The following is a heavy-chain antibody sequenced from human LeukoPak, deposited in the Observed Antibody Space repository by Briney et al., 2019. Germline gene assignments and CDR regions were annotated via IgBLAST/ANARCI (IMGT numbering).Heavy chain of an antibody. CDR1: GFTFNSYA. Sequence: GGSLGLSCIPSGFTFNSYAMFWVRQAPGKGLEWVSLIWYDRSNKYYADSVKGRFTISRDNSKNTLFLQMNSLRAEDTAVYYCARARGWQPNYYYYYMDVWGTGTTVTVSS. V-gene: IGHV3-33*07. D-gene: IGHD2-15*01. J-gene: IGHJ6*03. CDR3: ARARGWQPNYYYYYMDV. CDR2: IWYDRSNK.